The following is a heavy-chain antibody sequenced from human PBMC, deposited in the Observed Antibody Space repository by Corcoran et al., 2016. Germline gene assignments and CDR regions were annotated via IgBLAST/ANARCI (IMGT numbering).Heavy chain of an antibody. CDR1: GFTFSDSA. J-gene: IGHJ6*02. CDR2: IRSKANNYAT. Sequence: EVQLVESGGDLVQPGGSLKLSCAASGFTFSDSAIHWVRQASGKGLEWVGRIRSKANNYATMFAASVRGRFTISGDESKNTADLQMNSLEIEDTAVYYCSRGIVGYGMDVWGQGTTVTVSS. CDR3: SRGIVGYGMDV. D-gene: IGHD2-21*01. V-gene: IGHV3-73*02.